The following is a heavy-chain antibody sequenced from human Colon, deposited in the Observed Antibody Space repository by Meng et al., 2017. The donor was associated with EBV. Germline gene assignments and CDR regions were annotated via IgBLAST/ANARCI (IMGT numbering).Heavy chain of an antibody. D-gene: IGHD6-13*01. V-gene: IGHV4-30-4*01. CDR1: GGSISNGDYY. J-gene: IGHJ4*02. CDR2: IYDSGST. CDR3: AREENTSGWYYH. Sequence: VQLQKSGPGLVSPPATLSLARTFSGGSISNGDYYCSWIRHPPGKGLELIGYIYDSGSTYFNPSLKSRSFISVDTSKNQFSLSLNSVTAADTAVYYCAREENTSGWYYHWGQGTLVTVSS.